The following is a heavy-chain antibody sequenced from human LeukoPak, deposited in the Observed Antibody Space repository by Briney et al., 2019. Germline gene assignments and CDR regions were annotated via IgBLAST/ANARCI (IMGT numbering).Heavy chain of an antibody. CDR1: GFTFSSYS. D-gene: IGHD6-19*01. V-gene: IGHV3-21*01. Sequence: GGSRRLSCAASGFTFSSYSMTWFRQAPGKGRDWFSSISSSSSYIYYADSVKGRFTISRDNAKNSLYLQMNSLRAEDTAVYYCARPVVAGAFDIWGQGTMVTVSS. J-gene: IGHJ3*02. CDR2: ISSSSSYI. CDR3: ARPVVAGAFDI.